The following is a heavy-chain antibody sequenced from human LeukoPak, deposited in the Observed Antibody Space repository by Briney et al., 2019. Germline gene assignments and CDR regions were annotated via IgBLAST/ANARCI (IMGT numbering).Heavy chain of an antibody. CDR1: GFTFSSYG. CDR3: ARVIKMATLKWGPNDAFDI. V-gene: IGHV3-30*02. D-gene: IGHD5-24*01. CDR2: IRYDGSNK. J-gene: IGHJ3*02. Sequence: GGSLRLSCAASGFTFSSYGMHWVRQAPGKGLEWVAFIRYDGSNKYYADSVKGRFTISRDNSKNTLYLQMNSLRAEDTAVYYCARVIKMATLKWGPNDAFDIWGQGTMVTVSS.